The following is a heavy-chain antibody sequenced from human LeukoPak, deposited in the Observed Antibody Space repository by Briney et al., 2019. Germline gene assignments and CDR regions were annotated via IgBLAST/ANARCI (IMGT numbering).Heavy chain of an antibody. V-gene: IGHV3-23*01. D-gene: IGHD3-16*02. Sequence: QPGGSLRLSCVASGFIFGDYWMRWVRQAPGKGLEWVSGIRANGDNTYYADAVKGRFTISRDNSKNTLYLQMNSLRDEDTAVYYCVNTPNKDWGSHRSNDYWGQGTQVTVSS. J-gene: IGHJ4*02. CDR3: VNTPNKDWGSHRSNDY. CDR1: GFIFGDYW. CDR2: IRANGDNT.